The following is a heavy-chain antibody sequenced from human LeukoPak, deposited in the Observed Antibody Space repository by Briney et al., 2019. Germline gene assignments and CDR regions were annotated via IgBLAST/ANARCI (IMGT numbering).Heavy chain of an antibody. CDR3: ARLKATVSIHAYFDS. CDR1: GGSFSSYY. Sequence: SETLSLTCTVSGGSFSSYYWTWIRQPPGKGLEWIGYIDHGGSTNYNPSLRSRVSISSDTSKIQFSLELTSVTAADTAVYYCARLKATVSIHAYFDSWSQGTLVTVSS. D-gene: IGHD4-17*01. V-gene: IGHV4-59*01. CDR2: IDHGGST. J-gene: IGHJ4*02.